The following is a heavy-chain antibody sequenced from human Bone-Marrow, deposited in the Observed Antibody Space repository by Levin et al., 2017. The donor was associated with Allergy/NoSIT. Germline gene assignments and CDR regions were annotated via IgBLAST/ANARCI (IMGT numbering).Heavy chain of an antibody. V-gene: IGHV3-21*01. CDR2: ITSSNSYI. CDR1: GFTFNTYT. CDR3: VAGKHQGDY. D-gene: IGHD2-2*01. Sequence: PGGSLRLSCAASGFTFNTYTMNWVRQAPGKGLEWVSSITSSNSYIYYADSVKGRFTISRDNAKNSLLLQMNSLRAEDTAVYYCVAGKHQGDYWGQGTLVTVSS. J-gene: IGHJ4*02.